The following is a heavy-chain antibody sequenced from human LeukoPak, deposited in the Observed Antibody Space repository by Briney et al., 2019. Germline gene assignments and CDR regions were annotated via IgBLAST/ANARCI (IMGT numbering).Heavy chain of an antibody. CDR1: GFTFSSYS. CDR3: ARDYYTIPSYSGGVEDYYGMDV. Sequence: GGSLRLSCAASGFTFSSYSMNWVRQAPGKGLEWVSSISGSSSYIYYADSVKGRFTISRDNAKNSLYLQMNSLRAEDTAVYYCARDYYTIPSYSGGVEDYYGMDVWGQGTTVTVSS. J-gene: IGHJ6*02. D-gene: IGHD3-10*01. CDR2: ISGSSSYI. V-gene: IGHV3-21*01.